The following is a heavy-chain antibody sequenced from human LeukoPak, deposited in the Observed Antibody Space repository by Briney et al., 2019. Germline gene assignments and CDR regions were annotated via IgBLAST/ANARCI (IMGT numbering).Heavy chain of an antibody. Sequence: SETLPLTCGVYGGSFSGYYLSWIRQPPGKGLEWIGEITHSGATNYNPSLKSRVTLLLDTSKNQLSLILTSVTAADTAVYYCARGALRRYHYYGANGTDYWGQGSLVTVSS. J-gene: IGHJ4*02. CDR3: ARGALRRYHYYGANGTDY. V-gene: IGHV4-34*01. CDR1: GGSFSGYY. D-gene: IGHD4/OR15-4a*01. CDR2: ITHSGAT.